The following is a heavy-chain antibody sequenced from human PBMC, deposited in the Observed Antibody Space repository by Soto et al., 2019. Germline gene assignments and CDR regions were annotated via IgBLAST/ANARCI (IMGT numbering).Heavy chain of an antibody. CDR3: ALLGRSGSGRPYYDGMDV. CDR2: ISGSGGIT. J-gene: IGHJ6*02. V-gene: IGHV3-23*01. Sequence: EVQLLESGGGLVQPGGSLRRSCAVSGLTFSYFAMSWVRQAPGKGLEWVSAISGSGGITYYAYSAKGRFTISRDNSKNTLFLQMNRLRAEDTAVYYCALLGRSGSGRPYYDGMDVWGQGTTVTGSS. D-gene: IGHD3-10*01. CDR1: GLTFSYFA.